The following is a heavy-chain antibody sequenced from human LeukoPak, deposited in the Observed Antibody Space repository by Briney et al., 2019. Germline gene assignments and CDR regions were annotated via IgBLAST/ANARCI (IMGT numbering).Heavy chain of an antibody. CDR1: GFTFSSYG. V-gene: IGHV3-33*06. D-gene: IGHD3-22*01. CDR2: IWYDGSNK. J-gene: IGHJ3*02. CDR3: AKGVYDSSTQPDAFDI. Sequence: GGSLRLSCAASGFTFSSYGMHWVRQAPGKGLEWVAVIWYDGSNKYYVDSVKGRFTISRDNSKNTLYLQMNSLRAEDTAVYYCAKGVYDSSTQPDAFDIWGQGTMVTVSS.